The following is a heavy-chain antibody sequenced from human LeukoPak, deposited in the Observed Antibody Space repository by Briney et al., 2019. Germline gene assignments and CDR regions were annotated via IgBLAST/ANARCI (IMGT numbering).Heavy chain of an antibody. CDR2: IDPSDSYT. CDR1: GYSFTNYW. Sequence: GESQKISCKGSGYSFTNYWITWVRQMPGKGLEWMGRIDPSDSYTNYSPSFQGHVTISADKSITIAYLQWSSLKASDTAMYYCARTRGYSYGPPFDFWGQGTLVTVSS. CDR3: ARTRGYSYGPPFDF. J-gene: IGHJ4*02. D-gene: IGHD5-18*01. V-gene: IGHV5-10-1*01.